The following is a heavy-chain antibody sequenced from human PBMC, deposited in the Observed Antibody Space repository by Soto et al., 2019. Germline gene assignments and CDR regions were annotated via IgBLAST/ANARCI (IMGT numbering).Heavy chain of an antibody. V-gene: IGHV2-5*02. J-gene: IGHJ4*02. CDR3: AHRRLRNCVYAFDY. Sequence: QITLKESGPTLVKPTQTLTLTCTFPGFSLSTNGVGVGWIRQPPEKALEWLALIYWDDDKPYSPSRKSRLTVTKDTYKDRVVLIMTDMVPLDTATDYCAHRRLRNCVYAFDYWGQGTLVTVSS. CDR1: GFSLSTNGVG. CDR2: IYWDDDK. D-gene: IGHD3-16*01.